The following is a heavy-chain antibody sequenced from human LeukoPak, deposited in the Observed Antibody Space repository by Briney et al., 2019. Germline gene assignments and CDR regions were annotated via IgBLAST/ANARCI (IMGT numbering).Heavy chain of an antibody. J-gene: IGHJ4*02. CDR1: GFTFSSYA. V-gene: IGHV3-30*04. Sequence: GGSLRLSCATSGFTFSSYAMHWVRQAPGKGLEWVALISYDGINQYYADSVKGRFIISRDNSKNTLYLQLNSLRLEDTAVYYCTLTTFGVVYYFDFWGQGTLVTVSS. CDR2: ISYDGINQ. CDR3: TLTTFGVVYYFDF. D-gene: IGHD1/OR15-1a*01.